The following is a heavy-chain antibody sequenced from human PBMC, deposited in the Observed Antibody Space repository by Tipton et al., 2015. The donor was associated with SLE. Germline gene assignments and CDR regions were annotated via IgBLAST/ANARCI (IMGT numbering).Heavy chain of an antibody. Sequence: QVQLVQSGAVVKKPGSSVTVSCKASGGTFSTYAINWVRQAPGQGLEGMGGIIPNFGTANYAQKFQGRVTITTDESTSTVYMELSSLRSEDTAVYYCARDPISDSSGYMPFDYWGQGTLVTASS. CDR2: IIPNFGTA. V-gene: IGHV1-69*01. CDR1: GGTFSTYA. D-gene: IGHD3-22*01. J-gene: IGHJ4*02. CDR3: ARDPISDSSGYMPFDY.